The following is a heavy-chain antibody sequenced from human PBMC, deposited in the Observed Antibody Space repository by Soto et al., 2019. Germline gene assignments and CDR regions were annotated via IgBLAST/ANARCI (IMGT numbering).Heavy chain of an antibody. V-gene: IGHV4-61*01. CDR1: GGSVSSGSYY. D-gene: IGHD6-13*01. Sequence: QVQLQESGPGLVKPSETLSLTCTVSGGSVSSGSYYWSWIRQPPGKGLEWIGYIYYSGSTNYNPSLKSRVTISVDTSKNQFSLKLSSVTAADTVVYYCARDHRYSSSWYASYYYYGMDVWGQGTTVTVSS. CDR2: IYYSGST. CDR3: ARDHRYSSSWYASYYYYGMDV. J-gene: IGHJ6*02.